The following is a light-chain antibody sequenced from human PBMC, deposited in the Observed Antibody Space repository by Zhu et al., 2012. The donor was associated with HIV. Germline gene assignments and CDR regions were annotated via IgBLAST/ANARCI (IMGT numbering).Light chain of an antibody. J-gene: IGKJ4*01. V-gene: IGKV3-11*01. CDR1: QGVSSTY. CDR2: DAS. CDR3: QQRSNWPPEVT. Sequence: EIVLTQSPGTLSLSPGERASLSCRASQGVSSTYLGWYQQKPGQAPRLLIYDASNRATGIPARFSGSGSGTDFTLTISSLEPEDFAVYYCQQRSNWPPEVTFGGGTKVEIK.